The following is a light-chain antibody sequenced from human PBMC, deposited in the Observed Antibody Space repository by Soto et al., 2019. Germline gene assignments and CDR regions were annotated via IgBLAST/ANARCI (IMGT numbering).Light chain of an antibody. CDR2: DVN. CDR3: SSYTSSSTLD. V-gene: IGLV2-14*01. CDR1: SSDVGGYNY. J-gene: IGLJ1*01. Sequence: QSVLTQPASVSGSPGQSITISCTGTSSDVGGYNYVSWYQQHPGKAPKLMIYDVNNRPSGVSNRFSGSKSGNTASLTISGLQAEDEADYYCSSYTSSSTLDFGTGTKLTVL.